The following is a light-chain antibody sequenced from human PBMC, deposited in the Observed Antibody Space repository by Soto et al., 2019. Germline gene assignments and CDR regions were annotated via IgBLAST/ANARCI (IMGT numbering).Light chain of an antibody. CDR2: DAS. CDR3: QQYNSYWT. J-gene: IGKJ1*01. Sequence: DIQMTQSPSTLSASVGDRVTITCRASQSISSWLAWYQQKPGKAPKLLIYDASSLESGVPSRFSGSGYGTEFTLTISSLQPDDFATYYCQQYNSYWTFGKGTKADIX. V-gene: IGKV1-5*01. CDR1: QSISSW.